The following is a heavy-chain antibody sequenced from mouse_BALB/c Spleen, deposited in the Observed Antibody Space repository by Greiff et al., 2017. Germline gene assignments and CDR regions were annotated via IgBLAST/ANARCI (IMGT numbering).Heavy chain of an antibody. D-gene: IGHD1-1*01. V-gene: IGHV2-9*02. CDR1: GFSLTSYG. Sequence: VLLVESGPGLVAPSQSLSITCTVSGFSLTSYGVHWVRQPPGKGLEWLGVIWAGGSTNYNSALMSRLSISKDNSKSQVFLKMNSLQTDDTAMYYCARYYYDSSSYYYAMDYWGQGTSVTVSA. J-gene: IGHJ4*01. CDR3: ARYYYDSSSYYYAMDY. CDR2: IWAGGST.